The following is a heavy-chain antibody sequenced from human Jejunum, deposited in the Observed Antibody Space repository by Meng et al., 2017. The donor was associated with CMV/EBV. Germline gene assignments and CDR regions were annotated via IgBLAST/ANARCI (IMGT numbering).Heavy chain of an antibody. CDR1: GGSVSGHY. J-gene: IGHJ4*02. Sequence: QGQLQQWGAGLLRPSETLSLTCAVYGGSVSGHYWSWIRQTPGKGLEWIGEMNPSGVTIYNPSLKGRVTISVDTSKNQFSLKLTSVTAADTALYYCARELGYCSGGNCYGGTFDYWGQGTLVTASS. CDR3: ARELGYCSGGNCYGGTFDY. V-gene: IGHV4-34*02. CDR2: MNPSGVT. D-gene: IGHD2-15*01.